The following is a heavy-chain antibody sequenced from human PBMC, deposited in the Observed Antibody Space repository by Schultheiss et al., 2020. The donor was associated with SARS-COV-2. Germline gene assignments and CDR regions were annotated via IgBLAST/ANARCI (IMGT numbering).Heavy chain of an antibody. CDR3: ARHRNGSGNFDAFDI. CDR2: INHSGST. J-gene: IGHJ3*02. D-gene: IGHD3-10*01. V-gene: IGHV4-34*01. CDR1: GGSISSYY. Sequence: SETLSLTCTVSGGSISSYYWSWIRQPPGKGLEWIGEINHSGSTYYNPSLKSRVTISVDTSKNQFSLKLSSVTAADTAVYYCARHRNGSGNFDAFDIWGQGTMVTVSS.